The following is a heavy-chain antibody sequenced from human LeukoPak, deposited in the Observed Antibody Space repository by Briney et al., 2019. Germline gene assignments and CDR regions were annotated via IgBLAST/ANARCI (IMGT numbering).Heavy chain of an antibody. Sequence: GGSLRLSCAASGYTFSDFSMNWVRQAPGKELEWVSYISSSSGSMFYSDSVKGRFTISRDNAKNSLYLQMNSLRDEDTAVYYCARDLLSGDYTFGYWGHGTLVTVSS. CDR1: GYTFSDFS. J-gene: IGHJ4*01. CDR2: ISSSSGSM. D-gene: IGHD1-26*01. V-gene: IGHV3-48*02. CDR3: ARDLLSGDYTFGY.